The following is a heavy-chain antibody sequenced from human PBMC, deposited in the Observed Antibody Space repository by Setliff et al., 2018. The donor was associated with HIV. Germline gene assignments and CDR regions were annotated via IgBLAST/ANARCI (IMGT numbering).Heavy chain of an antibody. CDR2: IYYSGST. J-gene: IGHJ4*02. Sequence: SETLSLTCTVSGGSLSSSNYYCGWIRQPPGKGLEWIGYIYYSGSTNYNPSLKSRVTISVDTSKNQFSLKLSSVTAADTAVYYCARRTLITGYDYWGQGTLVTVSS. V-gene: IGHV4-61*01. D-gene: IGHD3-16*01. CDR3: ARRTLITGYDY. CDR1: GGSLSSSNYY.